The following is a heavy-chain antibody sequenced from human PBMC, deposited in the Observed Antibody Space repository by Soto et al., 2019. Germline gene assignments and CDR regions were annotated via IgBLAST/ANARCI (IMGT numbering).Heavy chain of an antibody. J-gene: IGHJ4*02. V-gene: IGHV3-7*05. CDR1: GFTFSPYW. CDR3: AGGSGWISDS. D-gene: IGHD6-19*01. Sequence: EVQLVESGGGLVQPGWSLRLSCAASGFTFSPYWMSWVRQAPGKGLEWVAIIQDDGGDEHYLEAVRGRFTISIDNAKKSLYLAMDSLRVEDTAVYYCAGGSGWISDSWGQGTLVTVSS. CDR2: IQDDGGDE.